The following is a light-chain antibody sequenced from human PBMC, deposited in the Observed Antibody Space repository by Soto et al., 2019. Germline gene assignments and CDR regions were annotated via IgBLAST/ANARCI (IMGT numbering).Light chain of an antibody. CDR2: GVT. J-gene: IGLJ1*01. Sequence: QSVLTQPPSASGSPGQSVTFSCTGTSSDVGTYDYVSWYQQYPGKVPKLLIYGVTRRPSGVPDRFSGSKSGNTAALTVSGLQAEDEAYYYCSSYAGRSMYVFGTGTKVTVL. V-gene: IGLV2-8*01. CDR3: SSYAGRSMYV. CDR1: SSDVGTYDY.